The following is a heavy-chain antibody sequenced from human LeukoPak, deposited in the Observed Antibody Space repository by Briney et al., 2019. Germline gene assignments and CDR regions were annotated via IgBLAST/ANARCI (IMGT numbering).Heavy chain of an antibody. J-gene: IGHJ5*02. CDR1: GGSISSYY. Sequence: PSESLSLTCTVSGGSISSYYWSWIRQPPGKGLEWIGYIYYSGSTNYNPSLKSRVTISVDTSKNQFSLKLSSVTAADTAVYYCAIASGGNGIWFHPWAQGTLVTVSS. CDR3: AIASGGNGIWFHP. V-gene: IGHV4-59*01. D-gene: IGHD4-23*01. CDR2: IYYSGST.